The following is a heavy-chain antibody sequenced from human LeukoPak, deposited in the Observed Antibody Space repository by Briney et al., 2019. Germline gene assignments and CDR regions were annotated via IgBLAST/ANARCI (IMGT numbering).Heavy chain of an antibody. CDR3: ASLGDDFWSGHFDY. CDR1: GDYMSRNGYY. CDR2: IYYTGRT. J-gene: IGHJ4*02. D-gene: IGHD3-3*01. Sequence: SETLSLTCSVSGDYMSRNGYYWGWIRQTPGKGLEWIGTIYYTGRTYYNPSLKSRVTISVDTSKNQFSLKLSSVTAADTAVYNCASLGDDFWSGHFDYWGQGTLVTVSS. V-gene: IGHV4-39*07.